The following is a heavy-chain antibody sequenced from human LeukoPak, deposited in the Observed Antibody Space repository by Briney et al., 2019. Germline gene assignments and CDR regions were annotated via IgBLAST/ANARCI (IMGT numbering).Heavy chain of an antibody. D-gene: IGHD3-10*01. Sequence: ASVKVSCKASGYTFNNYNIHWLRQAPGKGLEWMGGFDPEDGETIYTQKFQGRVTMTEDTSTDTAYMELSSLRSEDTAVYYCATGVLWVPFDYWGQGTLVTVSS. CDR1: GYTFNNYN. J-gene: IGHJ4*02. CDR2: FDPEDGET. CDR3: ATGVLWVPFDY. V-gene: IGHV1-24*01.